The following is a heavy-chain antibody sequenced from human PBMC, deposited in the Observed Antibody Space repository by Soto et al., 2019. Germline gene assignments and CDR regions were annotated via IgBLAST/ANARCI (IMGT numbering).Heavy chain of an antibody. D-gene: IGHD3-3*01. CDR2: IIPIFGST. CDR3: AKSGFSSSPDY. Sequence: QVELVQSGAEVKKPGSSVKVSCKASGGIFSNYAFSWVRQAPGQGFEWMGTIIPIFGSTNYAQNFQTRVTITADEATRTAYMELSSLTSEDTAVYYCAKSGFSSSPDYWGQGTLVTVSS. V-gene: IGHV1-69*18. CDR1: GGIFSNYA. J-gene: IGHJ4*02.